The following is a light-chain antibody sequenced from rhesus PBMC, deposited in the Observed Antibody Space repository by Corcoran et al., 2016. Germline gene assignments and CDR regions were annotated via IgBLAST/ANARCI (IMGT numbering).Light chain of an antibody. Sequence: DIQMTQSTSSLSASVGDTVTITCRASQGISNYLAWYQQKPGKAPKPLIHYASNLESGVPSMFSGSGSGTDFTLTISNLQPEDFSIYYCQQHHSYPWTFGQGTKVEIK. CDR1: QGISNY. CDR2: YAS. V-gene: IGKV1S14*01. J-gene: IGKJ1*01. CDR3: QQHHSYPWT.